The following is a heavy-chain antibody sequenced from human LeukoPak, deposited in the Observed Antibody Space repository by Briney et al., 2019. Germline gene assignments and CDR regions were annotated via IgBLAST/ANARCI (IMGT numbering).Heavy chain of an antibody. D-gene: IGHD6-19*01. CDR1: GGSFSGYY. CDR2: IYTSGST. CDR3: ARMGGRSGWTNFDY. J-gene: IGHJ4*02. V-gene: IGHV4-59*10. Sequence: SETLSLTCAVYGGSFSGYYWSWIRQPAGKGLEWIGRIYTSGSTNYNPSLKSRVTMSVDTSKNQFSLKLSSVTAADTAVYYCARMGGRSGWTNFDYWGQGTLVTVSS.